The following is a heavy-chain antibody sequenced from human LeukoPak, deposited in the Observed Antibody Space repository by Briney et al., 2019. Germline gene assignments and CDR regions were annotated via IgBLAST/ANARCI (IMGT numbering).Heavy chain of an antibody. D-gene: IGHD1-7*01. CDR2: ISSSGSTI. CDR1: GFTFSGYE. Sequence: GGSLRLSCAGSGFTFSGYEMNWVRQAPGKGLEWLSYISSSGSTIYYADSLKGRFTISRDNAKNSLYLQMNSLRVEDTAVYYCARGNGNYVYWGQGTLVTVSS. J-gene: IGHJ4*02. V-gene: IGHV3-48*03. CDR3: ARGNGNYVY.